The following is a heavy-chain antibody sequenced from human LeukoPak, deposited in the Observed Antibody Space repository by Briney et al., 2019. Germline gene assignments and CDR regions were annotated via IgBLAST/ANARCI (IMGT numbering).Heavy chain of an antibody. V-gene: IGHV4-39*07. CDR1: SGSISTSNYY. D-gene: IGHD3-22*01. Sequence: SETLSLTCTVSSGSISTSNYYWGWVRQPPGTALEWIGNIFYSGSTYYSPSLKSRVTISGDTSKNQFSLKLSSVTAADTAVYYCARASYDYDSSGWVPFDYWGQGTLVTVSS. J-gene: IGHJ4*02. CDR2: IFYSGST. CDR3: ARASYDYDSSGWVPFDY.